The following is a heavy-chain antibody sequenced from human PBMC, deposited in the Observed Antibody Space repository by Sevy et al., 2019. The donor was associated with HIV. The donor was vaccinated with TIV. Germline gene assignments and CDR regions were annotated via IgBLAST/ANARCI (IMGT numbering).Heavy chain of an antibody. J-gene: IGHJ4*02. D-gene: IGHD3-16*01. Sequence: ASVKVSCKASGNTFGSYGISWVRQAPGQGLEWMGWISIDNGDTKYIENLRGRVTMTRDTSTRTAYMELTSLRADDTAVYYCAREGEADYYFESWGQGTLVTVSS. CDR3: AREGEADYYFES. V-gene: IGHV1-18*01. CDR1: GNTFGSYG. CDR2: ISIDNGDT.